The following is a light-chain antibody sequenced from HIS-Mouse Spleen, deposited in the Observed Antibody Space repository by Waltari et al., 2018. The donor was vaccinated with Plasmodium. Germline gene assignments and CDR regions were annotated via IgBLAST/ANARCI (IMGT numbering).Light chain of an antibody. Sequence: EIVMPQSPATLPVSPGVRATLSCRASQSVSSNLAWYQQKPGQATRLLTYGASTRATGIPARFSGSGSGTEFTLTISSLQSEDFAVYYCQQYNNWSFTFGPGTKVDIK. CDR1: QSVSSN. J-gene: IGKJ3*01. CDR2: GAS. V-gene: IGKV3-15*01. CDR3: QQYNNWSFT.